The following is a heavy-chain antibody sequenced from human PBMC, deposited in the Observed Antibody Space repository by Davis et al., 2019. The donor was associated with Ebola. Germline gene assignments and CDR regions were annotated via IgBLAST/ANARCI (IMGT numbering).Heavy chain of an antibody. D-gene: IGHD3-22*01. CDR3: ARDNGEYYYDSSGYYPGAFDI. CDR1: GGSISSGGYY. Sequence: PSETLSLTCTVSGGSISSGGYYWSWIRQHPGKGLEWIGYIYYSGSTYYNPSLKSRVTMSVDTSKNQFSLKLSSVTAADTAVYYCARDNGEYYYDSSGYYPGAFDIWGQGTMVTVSS. J-gene: IGHJ3*02. V-gene: IGHV4-31*03. CDR2: IYYSGST.